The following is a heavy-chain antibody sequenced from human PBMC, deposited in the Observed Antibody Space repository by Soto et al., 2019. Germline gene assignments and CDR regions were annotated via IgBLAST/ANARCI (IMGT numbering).Heavy chain of an antibody. CDR3: TTEVGATAKGKLDY. V-gene: IGHV3-15*07. CDR1: GFTFSNAW. J-gene: IGHJ4*02. Sequence: GGSRRLSCAASGFTFSNAWRNWFRQAPGKGRGGVGRIKSKTDGGTTDYAAPVTGRFTISRDDSKNTLYLQMNSLKTEYTAVYYCTTEVGATAKGKLDYWGQGTLVTVSS. D-gene: IGHD1-26*01. CDR2: IKSKTDGGTT.